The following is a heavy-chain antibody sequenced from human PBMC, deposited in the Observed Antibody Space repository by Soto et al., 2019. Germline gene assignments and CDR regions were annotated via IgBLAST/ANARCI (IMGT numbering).Heavy chain of an antibody. V-gene: IGHV4-30-4*01. J-gene: IGHJ6*02. Sequence: PSETLSLTCTVSGGSISSGDYYWSWIRQPPGKGLEWIGYIYYSGSTYYNPSLKSRVTISVDTSKNQFSLKLSSVTAADTAVYYCARGFDYGSGSDYYYYGMDVWGQGTTVTVSS. CDR2: IYYSGST. CDR3: ARGFDYGSGSDYYYYGMDV. CDR1: GGSISSGDYY. D-gene: IGHD3-10*01.